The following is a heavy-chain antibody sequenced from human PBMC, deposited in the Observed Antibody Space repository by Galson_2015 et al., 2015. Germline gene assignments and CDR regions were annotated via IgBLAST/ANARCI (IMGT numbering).Heavy chain of an antibody. D-gene: IGHD2-2*01. CDR2: MNPNSGST. Sequence: SVKVSCKASGYTFTSYDINWVRQATGQGLEWMGWMNPNSGSTGYAQKFQGRVTMTRNTSISTAYMELSSLRSEDTAVYYCARRGLYCSSTSCYGHDAFDIWGQGTLVTVSS. J-gene: IGHJ3*02. CDR1: GYTFTSYD. V-gene: IGHV1-8*01. CDR3: ARRGLYCSSTSCYGHDAFDI.